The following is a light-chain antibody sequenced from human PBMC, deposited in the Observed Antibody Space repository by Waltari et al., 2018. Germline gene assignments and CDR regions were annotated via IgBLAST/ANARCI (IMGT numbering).Light chain of an antibody. J-gene: IGKJ1*01. CDR3: QQYFKLPRT. V-gene: IGKV4-1*01. CDR2: WAS. CDR1: QSVLYSSNNKNY. Sequence: DIVMTQSPDSLAVSLGERATINCKSSQSVLYSSNNKNYLAWYQQKPGQPPKLLIYWASTRESGFPDRFSGSGSGTDFTLTISSMQAEDVAVYYCQQYFKLPRTFGQGTKVEIK.